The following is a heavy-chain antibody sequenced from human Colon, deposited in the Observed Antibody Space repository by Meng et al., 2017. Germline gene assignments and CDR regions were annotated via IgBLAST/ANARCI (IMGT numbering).Heavy chain of an antibody. CDR2: TYYRSKWYN. J-gene: IGHJ4*02. V-gene: IGHV6-1*01. Sequence: QVQLQQSGQGLVKPSQTLSLTCVISGDSVSSNTAAWNWIRQSPSRGLEWLGRTYYRSKWYNEYAVSVKSRMTFNADTSKNQVSLQVNSVTPEDTAVYYCARDHGYSYGLPLDYWGQGILVTVSS. CDR3: ARDHGYSYGLPLDY. D-gene: IGHD5-18*01. CDR1: GDSVSSNTAA.